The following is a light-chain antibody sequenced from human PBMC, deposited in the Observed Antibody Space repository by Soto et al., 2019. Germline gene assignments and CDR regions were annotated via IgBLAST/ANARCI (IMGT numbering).Light chain of an antibody. CDR3: QQRSNWPST. CDR1: QGVSGY. CDR2: DAS. Sequence: EIVLTQSPATLSLSPVNRATLSCRASQGVSGYLAWYQQKPGQAPRLLIYDASNRATGIPARFSGSGSGTDFTLTITSLEPEDFAVYYCQQRSNWPSTFGGGTKVEI. V-gene: IGKV3-11*01. J-gene: IGKJ4*01.